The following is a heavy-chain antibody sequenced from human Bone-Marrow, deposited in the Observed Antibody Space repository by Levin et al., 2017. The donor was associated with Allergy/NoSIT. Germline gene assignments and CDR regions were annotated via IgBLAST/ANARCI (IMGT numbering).Heavy chain of an antibody. J-gene: IGHJ4*02. D-gene: IGHD4-17*01. CDR1: GGTFSSYA. CDR3: ARGTPDYGDFTFDY. CDR2: IIPIFGTA. Sequence: SVKVSCKASGGTFSSYAISWVRQAPGQGLEWMGGIIPIFGTANYAQKFQGRVTITADKSTSTAYMELSSLRSEDTAVYYCARGTPDYGDFTFDYWGQGTLVTVSS. V-gene: IGHV1-69*06.